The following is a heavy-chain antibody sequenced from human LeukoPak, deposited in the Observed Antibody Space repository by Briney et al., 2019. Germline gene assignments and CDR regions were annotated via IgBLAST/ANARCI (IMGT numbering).Heavy chain of an antibody. Sequence: GGSLRLSCAASGFTFSSYAMSWVRQAPGKGLEWVSAISGSGGSTYYPDSVKGRFTISRDNSKNTLYLQMNSLRAEDTAVYYCAKVAGITKIVVLGYFDYWGQGTLVTVSS. CDR1: GFTFSSYA. J-gene: IGHJ4*02. CDR2: ISGSGGST. V-gene: IGHV3-23*01. D-gene: IGHD3-22*01. CDR3: AKVAGITKIVVLGYFDY.